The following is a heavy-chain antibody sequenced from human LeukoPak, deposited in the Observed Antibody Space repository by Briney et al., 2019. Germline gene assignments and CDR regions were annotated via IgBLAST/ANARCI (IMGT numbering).Heavy chain of an antibody. Sequence: GGSLRLSCAASGFTFSSYGMSWVRQAPGKGLEWVSAISGSGGSTYYADSVKGRFTISRDNSKNTLYLQMNSLRAEDTAVYYCARRGDVGGKNDAFDIWGQGTMVTVSS. CDR3: ARRGDVGGKNDAFDI. D-gene: IGHD2-21*01. V-gene: IGHV3-23*01. CDR1: GFTFSSYG. J-gene: IGHJ3*02. CDR2: ISGSGGST.